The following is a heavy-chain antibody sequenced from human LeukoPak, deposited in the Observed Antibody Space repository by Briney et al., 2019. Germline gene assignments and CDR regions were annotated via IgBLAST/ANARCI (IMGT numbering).Heavy chain of an antibody. CDR2: INPSGGST. D-gene: IGHD6-13*01. Sequence: AAVTVSCKASGYTFTSYCMHWVRQAPGQGLEWMGLINPSGGSTSYAQKFQGRVTMTRDMSTSTVYMELSSLRSEDTAVYYCARGGYSSSWYRSYYYYYYMDVWGKGTTVTISS. CDR3: ARGGYSSSWYRSYYYYYYMDV. J-gene: IGHJ6*03. CDR1: GYTFTSYC. V-gene: IGHV1-46*01.